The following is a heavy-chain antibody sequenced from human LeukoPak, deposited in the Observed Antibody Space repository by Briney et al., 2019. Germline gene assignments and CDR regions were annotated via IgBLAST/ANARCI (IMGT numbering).Heavy chain of an antibody. CDR1: GYTFAGYY. V-gene: IGHV1-2*02. J-gene: IGHJ4*02. CDR2: INPNSGGT. Sequence: ASVNVSCKASGYTFAGYYMHWVRQAPGQGIEWMGWINPNSGGTNYAQKFQGRVTMTRDTSISTAYMELSRLRSDDTAVYYCARSDPYGDYSGYFDYWGQGTLVTVSS. CDR3: ARSDPYGDYSGYFDY. D-gene: IGHD4-17*01.